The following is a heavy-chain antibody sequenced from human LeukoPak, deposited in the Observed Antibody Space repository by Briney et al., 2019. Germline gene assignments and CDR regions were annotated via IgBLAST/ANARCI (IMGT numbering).Heavy chain of an antibody. J-gene: IGHJ4*02. CDR3: ARAPQDYDYVWGSYPDY. V-gene: IGHV3-11*01. Sequence: PGGSLRLSCAASGFTFSDYYMSWIRQAPGKGLEWVSYISSSGSTIYYADPVKGRFTISRDNAKNSLYLQMNSLRAEDTAVYYCARAPQDYDYVWGSYPDYWGQGTLVTAYS. CDR1: GFTFSDYY. CDR2: ISSSGSTI. D-gene: IGHD3-16*02.